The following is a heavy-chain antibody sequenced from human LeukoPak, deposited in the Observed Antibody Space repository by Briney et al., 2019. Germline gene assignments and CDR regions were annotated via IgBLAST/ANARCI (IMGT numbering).Heavy chain of an antibody. J-gene: IGHJ4*02. V-gene: IGHV3-15*01. Sequence: GGSLRLSCAASGFTFSNAWMSWVPQAPGKGLEWVGRIKSKTDGGTTDYAAPVKGRFTISRDDSKNTLYLQMNSLKTEDTAVYYCTTATASDILTGYYGGYYFDYWGQGTLVTVSS. CDR2: IKSKTDGGTT. D-gene: IGHD3-9*01. CDR3: TTATASDILTGYYGGYYFDY. CDR1: GFTFSNAW.